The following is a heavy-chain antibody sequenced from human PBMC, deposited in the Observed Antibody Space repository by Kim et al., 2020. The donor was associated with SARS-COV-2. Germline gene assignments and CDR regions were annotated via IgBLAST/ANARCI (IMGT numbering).Heavy chain of an antibody. CDR2: ISYDGSNK. Sequence: GGSLRLSCAASGFTFSSYAMHWVRQAPGKGLEWVAVISYDGSNKYYADSVKGRFTISRDNSKNTLYLQMNSLRAEDTAVYYCARGQVVTSIDYWGQGTLVTFSS. V-gene: IGHV3-30*01. CDR1: GFTFSSYA. CDR3: ARGQVVTSIDY. J-gene: IGHJ4*02. D-gene: IGHD2-2*01.